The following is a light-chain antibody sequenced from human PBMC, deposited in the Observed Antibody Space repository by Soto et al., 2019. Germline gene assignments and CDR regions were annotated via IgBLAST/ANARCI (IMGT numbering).Light chain of an antibody. J-gene: IGLJ1*01. V-gene: IGLV1-40*01. Sequence: VLTQPPSVSGAPGQRVTISCTGSRSNIGAGYDVHWYQQLPGTAPKLLIYGNDNRPSGVPDRFSGSKSGTSASLAITGLQAEDEANYYCQTHDSSLSSYVFGTGTKVTVL. CDR1: RSNIGAGYD. CDR2: GND. CDR3: QTHDSSLSSYV.